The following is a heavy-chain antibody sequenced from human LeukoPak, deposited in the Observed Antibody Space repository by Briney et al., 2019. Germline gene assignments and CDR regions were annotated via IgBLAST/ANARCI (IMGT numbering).Heavy chain of an antibody. D-gene: IGHD6-13*01. V-gene: IGHV1-8*01. J-gene: IGHJ4*02. Sequence: ASVKVSCKASGYTFTSYDINWVRQATGQGLEWMGWMNPNSGNTGYAQKFQGRVTMTRNTSISTAYMELSSLRSEDTAVYYCARVADSSSWYQSYYFDYWGQGTLVTVSS. CDR3: ARVADSSSWYQSYYFDY. CDR1: GYTFTSYD. CDR2: MNPNSGNT.